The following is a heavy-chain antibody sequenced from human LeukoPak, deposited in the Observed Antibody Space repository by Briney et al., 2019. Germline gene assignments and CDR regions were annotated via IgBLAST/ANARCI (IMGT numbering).Heavy chain of an antibody. V-gene: IGHV3-74*01. CDR3: AREQNFWSSYYRDTYFFDF. CDR1: GFTFSSYW. J-gene: IGHJ4*02. Sequence: GGSLRLSCAASGFTFSSYWMHWVRQAPGKGLVWVSRINSDGSSTSYADSVKGRFTISRDNAKNTLYLQMNSLRAEDTAVYYCAREQNFWSSYYRDTYFFDFWGQGILVTVSS. CDR2: INSDGSST. D-gene: IGHD3-3*01.